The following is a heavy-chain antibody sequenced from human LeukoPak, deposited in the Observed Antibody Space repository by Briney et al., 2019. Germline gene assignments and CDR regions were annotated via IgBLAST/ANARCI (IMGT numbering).Heavy chain of an antibody. J-gene: IGHJ4*02. CDR3: AKDTSLWREWLVIGDDY. V-gene: IGHV3-23*01. D-gene: IGHD6-19*01. CDR1: GFTFSGYA. Sequence: GGSLRLSCAASGFTFSGYAMSWVRKAPGKGLEWVSAISGSGGSTYYADSVKGRFTISRDNSKNTLYLQMNSLRAEDTAVYYCAKDTSLWREWLVIGDDYWGQGTLVTVSS. CDR2: ISGSGGST.